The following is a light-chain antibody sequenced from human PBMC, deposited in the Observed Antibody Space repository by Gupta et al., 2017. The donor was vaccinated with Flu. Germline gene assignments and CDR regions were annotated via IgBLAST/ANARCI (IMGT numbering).Light chain of an antibody. CDR2: DAS. V-gene: IGKV3-11*01. Sequence: EIVLTQSPATLSLSPGERATISCRASQSVTNSLAWYQQKPGQAPRLLIYDASNRATGIRARFSGSGDGTDFTLTVYSREPEDFAVYYCQQRNGGHPMYSFGQGTKVEIK. CDR3: QQRNGGHPMYS. J-gene: IGKJ2*01. CDR1: QSVTNS.